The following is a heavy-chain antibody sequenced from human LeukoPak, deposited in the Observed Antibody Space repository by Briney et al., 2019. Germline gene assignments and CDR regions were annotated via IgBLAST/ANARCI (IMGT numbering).Heavy chain of an antibody. D-gene: IGHD6-19*01. CDR3: ARAISSGWFKNAFDI. V-gene: IGHV4-59*12. Sequence: SETLSLTCTVSGGSISSYYWSWIRQPPGKGLEWIGYIYYSGSTNYNPSLESRVTMSVDTSKNQFSLNLSSVTAADTAVYYCARAISSGWFKNAFDIWGQGTMVTVSS. CDR1: GGSISSYY. J-gene: IGHJ3*02. CDR2: IYYSGST.